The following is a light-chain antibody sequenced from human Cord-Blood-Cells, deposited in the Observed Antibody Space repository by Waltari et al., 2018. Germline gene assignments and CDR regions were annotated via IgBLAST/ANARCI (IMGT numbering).Light chain of an antibody. CDR1: QSISSW. V-gene: IGKV1-5*03. CDR3: QQYNSYWT. J-gene: IGKJ1*01. CDR2: KAS. Sequence: DIQMTQSPSTLSASVGDRVTITCRASQSISSWLAWYQQKPGKDPKLLIYKASSLESGVPSRFSGIGSGTEFTLTISSLQPDDFATYYCQQYNSYWTFGQGTKVEIK.